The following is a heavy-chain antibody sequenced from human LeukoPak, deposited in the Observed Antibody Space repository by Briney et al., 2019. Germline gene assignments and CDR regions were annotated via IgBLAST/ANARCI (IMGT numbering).Heavy chain of an antibody. CDR3: AKGLLRSSGYYFQTLYSFDY. D-gene: IGHD3-22*01. J-gene: IGHJ4*02. Sequence: GGSLRLSCAASGFTFSCYPMSWVRQAPGKGLEWVAAISGSGGSTYYADSVKGRFTTSRDNSKNTLYLQMNSLRAEDTAVYYCAKGLLRSSGYYFQTLYSFDYWGQGTLVTVSS. CDR1: GFTFSCYP. V-gene: IGHV3-23*01. CDR2: ISGSGGST.